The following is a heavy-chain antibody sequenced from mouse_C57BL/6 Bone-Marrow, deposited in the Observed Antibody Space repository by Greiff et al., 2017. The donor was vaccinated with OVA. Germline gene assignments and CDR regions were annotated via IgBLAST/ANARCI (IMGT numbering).Heavy chain of an antibody. J-gene: IGHJ3*01. D-gene: IGHD2-3*01. V-gene: IGHV1-85*01. CDR3: ARDDGPYGFAY. CDR2: IFPRDGST. CDR1: GYTFTSYD. Sequence: QLQESGPELVKPGASVKLSCKASGYTFTSYDINWVKQRPGQGLEWIGWIFPRDGSTKYNEKFKGKATLTVDTSSSTAYMELHSLTSEDSAVYFCARDDGPYGFAYWGQGTLVTVSA.